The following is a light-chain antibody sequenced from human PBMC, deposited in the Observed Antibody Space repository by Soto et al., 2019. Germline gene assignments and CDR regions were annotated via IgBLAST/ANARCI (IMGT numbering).Light chain of an antibody. CDR1: SSDVGGYNY. Sequence: QSALTQPASVSGSPGQSITISCTGTSSDVGGYNYVSWYQQHPGKPPKLMIYDVSNRPSGVSNRFSGSKSGNTASLTISGLQAEDEADYYCRSYTSSSTHYVFGTGTKVTVL. V-gene: IGLV2-14*01. CDR3: RSYTSSSTHYV. J-gene: IGLJ1*01. CDR2: DVS.